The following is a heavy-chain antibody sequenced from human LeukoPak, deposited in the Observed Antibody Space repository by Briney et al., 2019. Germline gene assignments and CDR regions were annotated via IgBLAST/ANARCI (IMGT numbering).Heavy chain of an antibody. CDR3: AKGVVAATNAAYYGMDV. Sequence: PGRSLRLSCAASGFTFSNYGMHWVRQAPGKGLEWVAVISYDKSDKYYADSVKGRFTISRDNSKNTLYLQMNSLRPEDTAVYYCAKGVVAATNAAYYGMDVWGQGTTVTVSS. J-gene: IGHJ6*02. CDR2: ISYDKSDK. CDR1: GFTFSNYG. V-gene: IGHV3-30*18. D-gene: IGHD2-15*01.